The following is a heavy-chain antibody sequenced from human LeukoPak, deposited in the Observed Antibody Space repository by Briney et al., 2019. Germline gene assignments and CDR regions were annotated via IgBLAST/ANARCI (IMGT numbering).Heavy chain of an antibody. Sequence: GGSLRLSCAASGFTVSSNYMSWVRQAPGKGLEWVSVIYSGGSTYYADSVKGRFTISRDNSKNTLYLQMNSLRAEDTAVYYCAREWSGWHPFDYWGQGTLVTVSS. D-gene: IGHD6-19*01. J-gene: IGHJ4*02. CDR1: GFTVSSNY. CDR2: IYSGGST. CDR3: AREWSGWHPFDY. V-gene: IGHV3-66*01.